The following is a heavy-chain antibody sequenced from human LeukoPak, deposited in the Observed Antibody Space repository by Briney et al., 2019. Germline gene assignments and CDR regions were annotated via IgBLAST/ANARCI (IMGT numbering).Heavy chain of an antibody. CDR1: GDSVSSNSAA. V-gene: IGHV6-1*01. CDR3: ARHAPYYSSSWYFDY. D-gene: IGHD6-13*01. Sequence: SQTLSLTCVISGDSVSSNSAAWNRIRQSPSRGLEWLGRTYYRSKWYNDYAVSVKSRITINPDTSKNQFSLKLSSVTAADTAVYYCARHAPYYSSSWYFDYWGQGTLVTVSS. J-gene: IGHJ4*02. CDR2: TYYRSKWYN.